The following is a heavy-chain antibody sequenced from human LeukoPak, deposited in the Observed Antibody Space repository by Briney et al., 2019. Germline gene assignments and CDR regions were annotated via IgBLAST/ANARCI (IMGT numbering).Heavy chain of an antibody. V-gene: IGHV4-4*07. J-gene: IGHJ3*02. CDR3: ASSEYRPGTTDAFDI. CDR1: GGSISSYY. D-gene: IGHD1-1*01. Sequence: SETLSLTCTVSGGSISSYYWSWIRQPAGKGLEWIGRTYTSGSTNYNPSPKSRVTMSVDTSKNQFSLKLSSVTAADTAVYYCASSEYRPGTTDAFDIWGQGTMVTVSS. CDR2: TYTSGST.